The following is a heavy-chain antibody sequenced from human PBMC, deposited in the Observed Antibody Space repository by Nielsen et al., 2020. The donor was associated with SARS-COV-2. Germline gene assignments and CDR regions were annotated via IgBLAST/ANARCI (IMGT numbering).Heavy chain of an antibody. CDR2: MNPNSGNT. Sequence: ASVKVSCKASGYTFTSYDINWVRQATGQGLEWMGWMNPNSGNTGYARKFQGRVTMTRNTSISTAYMELSSLRSEDTAVYYCARGYGGYDRDYYYYGMDVWGQGTTVTVSS. CDR1: GYTFTSYD. J-gene: IGHJ6*02. D-gene: IGHD5-12*01. V-gene: IGHV1-8*01. CDR3: ARGYGGYDRDYYYYGMDV.